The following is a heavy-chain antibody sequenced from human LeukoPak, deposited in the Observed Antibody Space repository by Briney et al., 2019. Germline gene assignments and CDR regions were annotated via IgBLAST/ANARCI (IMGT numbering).Heavy chain of an antibody. D-gene: IGHD6-13*01. V-gene: IGHV4-34*01. J-gene: IGHJ4*02. CDR1: GASFSGHY. CDR2: INHSGST. Sequence: SETLSLTCAVYGASFSGHYWTYIRQPPGKGLEWIGEINHSGSTNYNPSLKSRVTISVDTSKNQFSLKLSSVTAADTAVYYCARGGSSSWYGAFDYWGQGTLVTVSS. CDR3: ARGGSSSWYGAFDY.